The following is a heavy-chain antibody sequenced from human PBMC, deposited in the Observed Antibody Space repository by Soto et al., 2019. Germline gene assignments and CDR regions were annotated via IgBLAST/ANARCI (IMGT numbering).Heavy chain of an antibody. J-gene: IGHJ4*02. CDR1: GYTFTGYY. CDR3: AREEQSGANYYLDY. Sequence: ASVKVSCKASGYTFTGYYIHWVRQAPGQGLEWMGSISPHSGGPNYAQRFQGRVTMTRDTSMTTVYMELSGLTSGHTAVYYCAREEQSGANYYLDYWGQGTLVAVSS. V-gene: IGHV1-2*02. CDR2: ISPHSGGP. D-gene: IGHD1-1*01.